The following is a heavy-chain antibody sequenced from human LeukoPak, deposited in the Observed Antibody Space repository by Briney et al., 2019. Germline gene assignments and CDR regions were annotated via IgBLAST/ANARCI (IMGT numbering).Heavy chain of an antibody. V-gene: IGHV3-23*01. CDR3: AKDPGRWEPNY. CDR2: MSGSGGTT. Sequence: GGSLRLSCAASGFTLSSYGMSWVRQAPGKGLEWVSAMSGSGGTTYYADSVKGRFTISRDNSKNTLYLQMNSLRAEDTAVYYCAKDPGRWEPNYWGQGTLVTVSS. D-gene: IGHD1-26*01. CDR1: GFTLSSYG. J-gene: IGHJ4*02.